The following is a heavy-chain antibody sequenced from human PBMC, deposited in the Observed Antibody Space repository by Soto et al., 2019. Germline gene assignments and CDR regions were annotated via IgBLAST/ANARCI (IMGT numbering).Heavy chain of an antibody. Sequence: QVQLVHSGAEVKKPGSSVKVSCKASGGTFSSYTISWVRQAPGQGLEWMGRIIPILGIANYAQKFQGRVTITADKSTSTAYMELSSLRSEDTAVYYCARGRVVVPARVDYYYYYMDVWGKGTTVTVSS. CDR3: ARGRVVVPARVDYYYYYMDV. D-gene: IGHD2-2*01. V-gene: IGHV1-69*02. CDR2: IIPILGIA. J-gene: IGHJ6*03. CDR1: GGTFSSYT.